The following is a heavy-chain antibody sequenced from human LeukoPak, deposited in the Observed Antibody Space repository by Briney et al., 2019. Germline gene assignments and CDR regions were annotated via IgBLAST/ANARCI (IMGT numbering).Heavy chain of an antibody. D-gene: IGHD3-10*01. V-gene: IGHV3-23*01. J-gene: IGHJ4*02. CDR1: GFTFSSYG. CDR3: AKTRGSGPFDY. Sequence: LPGGSLRPSCAASGFTFSSYGMTWVRQAPGKGLEWVSAISGSGGSTYYADSVKGRFTISRDNSKNTLYLQMNNLRAEDTAVYYCAKTRGSGPFDYWGQGTLVTVSS. CDR2: ISGSGGST.